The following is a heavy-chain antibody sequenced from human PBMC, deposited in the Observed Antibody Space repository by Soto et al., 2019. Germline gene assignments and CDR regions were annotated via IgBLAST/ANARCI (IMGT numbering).Heavy chain of an antibody. V-gene: IGHV3-30-3*01. CDR2: ISYDGSNK. J-gene: IGHJ6*02. Sequence: GGSLRLSCAASGFTFSSYAMHWVRQAPGKGLEWVAVISYDGSNKYYADSVKGRFTISRDNSKNTLYLQMNSLRAEDTAVYYCARDYYRFNSGYGFSMDGPGQGTTVTVSS. CDR1: GFTFSSYA. D-gene: IGHD5-12*01. CDR3: ARDYYRFNSGYGFSMDG.